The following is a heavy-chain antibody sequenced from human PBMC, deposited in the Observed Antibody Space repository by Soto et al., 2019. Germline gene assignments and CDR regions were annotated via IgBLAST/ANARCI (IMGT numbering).Heavy chain of an antibody. CDR3: ARDLYYGSGGYRWFDP. J-gene: IGHJ5*02. V-gene: IGHV1-18*04. CDR1: GYTFTGYG. D-gene: IGHD3-10*01. CDR2: ISGYSGNT. Sequence: QVQLVQSGAEVKKPGASVKVSCKASGYTFTGYGISWVRQAPGQGLEWMGWISGYSGNTNFAQRLQGRVTMTTDTSTSTAYMELRSLRSDDTAVYYCARDLYYGSGGYRWFDPWGQGTLVTVSS.